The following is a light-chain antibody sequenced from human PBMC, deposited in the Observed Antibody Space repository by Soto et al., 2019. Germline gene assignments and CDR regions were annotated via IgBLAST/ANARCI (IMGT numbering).Light chain of an antibody. CDR2: KIS. V-gene: IGKV2-24*01. CDR1: QSLVHGDGNTY. Sequence: EIVMTQTPLSSPVTLGQPASISCRSSQSLVHGDGNTYLSWLQQRPGQPPRLLIYKISKRFSGVPDRFSGSGAGTDFTLKISRVEPEDVGVYYCMQITQFPRTFGQGTKVEIK. CDR3: MQITQFPRT. J-gene: IGKJ1*01.